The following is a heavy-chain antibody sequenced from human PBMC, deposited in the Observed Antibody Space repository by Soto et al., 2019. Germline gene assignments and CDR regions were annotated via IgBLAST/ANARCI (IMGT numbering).Heavy chain of an antibody. J-gene: IGHJ3*02. CDR2: IYWNDDK. CDR1: GFSLSTSGVG. V-gene: IGHV2-5*01. Sequence: QITLKESGPTLVKPTQTLTLTCTFSGFSLSTSGVGVGWIRQPPGKALEWLALIYWNDDKRYSPSLKSRLTITKDNSKNQVVLTMTNMDPVDTATYYCAHVTAVAGLGAFDIWGQGTMVTVSS. D-gene: IGHD6-19*01. CDR3: AHVTAVAGLGAFDI.